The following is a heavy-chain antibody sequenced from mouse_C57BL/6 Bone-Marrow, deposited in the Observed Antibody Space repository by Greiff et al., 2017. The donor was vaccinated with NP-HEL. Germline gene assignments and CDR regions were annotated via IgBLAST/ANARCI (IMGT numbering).Heavy chain of an antibody. V-gene: IGHV1-55*01. CDR3: ARGDHWYFDV. J-gene: IGHJ1*03. Sequence: QVQLKESGAELVKPGASVKMSCKASGYTFTSYWITWVKQRPGQGLEWIGDIYPGSGSTNYNEKFKSKATLTVDTSSSTAYMQLSSLTSEDSAVYYCARGDHWYFDVWGTGTTVTVSS. D-gene: IGHD3-3*01. CDR1: GYTFTSYW. CDR2: IYPGSGST.